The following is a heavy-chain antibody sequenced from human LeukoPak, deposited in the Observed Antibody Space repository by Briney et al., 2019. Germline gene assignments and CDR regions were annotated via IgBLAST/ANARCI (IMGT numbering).Heavy chain of an antibody. V-gene: IGHV3-23*01. J-gene: IGHJ3*02. Sequence: GGTLRLSCAASGFTFSSYGMSWVRKAPGKGLEGVSAISGSGGSTYYADSVKGRFTISRDNSKNTLYLQMNSLRAEDTAVYYCAKDTAMVLFDAFDIWGQGTMVTVSS. CDR3: AKDTAMVLFDAFDI. D-gene: IGHD5-18*01. CDR2: ISGSGGST. CDR1: GFTFSSYG.